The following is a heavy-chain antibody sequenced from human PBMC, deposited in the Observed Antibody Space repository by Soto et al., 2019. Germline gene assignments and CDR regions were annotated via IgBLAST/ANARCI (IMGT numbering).Heavy chain of an antibody. CDR2: IDPSGTNT. CDR3: ARDRDRYSADDPGDY. CDR1: GYTFTTYY. D-gene: IGHD5-12*01. V-gene: IGHV1-46*03. J-gene: IGHJ4*02. Sequence: QVQLDQSGTEVKKPGASVKVSCKASGYTFTTYYIHWVRQAPGQGLEWMGVIDPSGTNTKYAQRFQGRVTMTRDTSTTTVHMDLSSLRYDDTAVYYCARDRDRYSADDPGDYWGQGTMVTVSS.